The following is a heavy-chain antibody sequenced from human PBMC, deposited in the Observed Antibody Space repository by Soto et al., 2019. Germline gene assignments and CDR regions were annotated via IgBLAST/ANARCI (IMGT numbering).Heavy chain of an antibody. CDR3: AKDLIDYSNSYFDY. D-gene: IGHD4-4*01. CDR1: GFSFSNYA. Sequence: GSLRLSCATSGFSFSNYAMSWVRQAPGKGLEWVAAITSVGYTYYVDSLKGRFTISRDNSKNTLYLQMNSLRAEDTAVYYCAKDLIDYSNSYFDYWGQGTLVTVSS. CDR2: ITSVGYT. V-gene: IGHV3-23*01. J-gene: IGHJ4*02.